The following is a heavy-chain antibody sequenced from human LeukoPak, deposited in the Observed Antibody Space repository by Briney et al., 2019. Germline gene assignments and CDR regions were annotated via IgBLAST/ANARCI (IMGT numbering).Heavy chain of an antibody. CDR2: IYPGDSDI. Sequence: GESLKISCKGSGYSFTTYCIAWVRQMPGRGLEWMGIIYPGDSDIRYSPSFQGQVTISADKSISTAYLQWSSLKASDTAMYYCARLMTRSSTCDYWGQGTLVTVSS. CDR1: GYSFTTYC. D-gene: IGHD6-13*01. J-gene: IGHJ4*02. CDR3: ARLMTRSSTCDY. V-gene: IGHV5-51*01.